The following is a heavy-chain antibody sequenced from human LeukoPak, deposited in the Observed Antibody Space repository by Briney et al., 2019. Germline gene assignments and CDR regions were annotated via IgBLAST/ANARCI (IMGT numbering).Heavy chain of an antibody. J-gene: IGHJ5*02. V-gene: IGHV4-34*01. D-gene: IGHD2-2*02. Sequence: SETLSLTCAVYGGSFSGYYWSWIRQPPGKGLEWLGEINHSGSTNYNPSLKSRVTISVDTSKNQFSLKLSSVTAADTAVYYCARSGLGAVPAAIRLWVVWFDPWGQGTLVTVSS. CDR2: INHSGST. CDR1: GGSFSGYY. CDR3: ARSGLGAVPAAIRLWVVWFDP.